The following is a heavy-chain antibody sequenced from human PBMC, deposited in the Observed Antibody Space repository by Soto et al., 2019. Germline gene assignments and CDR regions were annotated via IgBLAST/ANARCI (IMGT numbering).Heavy chain of an antibody. V-gene: IGHV1-69*13. J-gene: IGHJ4*02. Sequence: SVKVSCKASGGTFSSYRINWVRQAPGQGLEWVGGIVPIRRTADYAQTFQGRVIITADESARTSYMELRSLRFQDTAVYYCVRDSGAKLSSSWGQGTLVTVSS. CDR2: IVPIRRTA. D-gene: IGHD6-13*01. CDR1: GGTFSSYR. CDR3: VRDSGAKLSSS.